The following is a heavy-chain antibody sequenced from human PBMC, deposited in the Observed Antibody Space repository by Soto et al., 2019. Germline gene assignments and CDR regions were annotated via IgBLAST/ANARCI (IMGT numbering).Heavy chain of an antibody. CDR2: IYYSGST. D-gene: IGHD2-2*01. V-gene: IGHV4-39*01. J-gene: IGHJ4*02. CDR3: ARRDIVVVPAAIRYFDY. Sequence: QLQLQESGPGLVKPSETLSLTCTVSGGSISSSSYYWGWIRQPQGKGLEWIGSIYYSGSTYYNPYLMCGVTICVDTSKNQFSRKLSSVTAADTAVYYCARRDIVVVPAAIRYFDYWGQGTLVTVSS. CDR1: GGSISSSSYY.